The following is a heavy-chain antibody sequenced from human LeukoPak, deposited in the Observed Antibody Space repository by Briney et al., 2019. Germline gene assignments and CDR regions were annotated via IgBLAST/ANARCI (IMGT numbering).Heavy chain of an antibody. CDR2: INHSGST. Sequence: PSATLSLTCAVYGRSFSGYYWSWIRQPPGKGLEWFGEINHSGSTNYNPSLKSRVTISVDTSKNQFSLKLSSVTAADTAVYYCAGLVDYDILTGYYKSYFDYWGQGTLVTVSS. CDR3: AGLVDYDILTGYYKSYFDY. CDR1: GRSFSGYY. V-gene: IGHV4-34*01. D-gene: IGHD3-9*01. J-gene: IGHJ4*02.